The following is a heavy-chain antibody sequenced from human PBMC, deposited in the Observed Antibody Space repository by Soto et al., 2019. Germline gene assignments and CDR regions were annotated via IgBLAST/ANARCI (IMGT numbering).Heavy chain of an antibody. J-gene: IGHJ6*02. D-gene: IGHD6-19*01. CDR2: IDPSDSYT. Sequence: GESLKISCKGSGYSFTSYWISWVRQMPGKGLEWMGRIDPSDSYTNYSPSFQGHVTISADKSINTAYLQWSSLKASDTAMYYCARQEGLAVAGVNYYGMDVWGQGTTVTVSS. CDR3: ARQEGLAVAGVNYYGMDV. CDR1: GYSFTSYW. V-gene: IGHV5-10-1*01.